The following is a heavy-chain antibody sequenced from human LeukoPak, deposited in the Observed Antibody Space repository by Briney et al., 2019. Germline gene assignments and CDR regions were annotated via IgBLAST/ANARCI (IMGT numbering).Heavy chain of an antibody. Sequence: SVKVSCKASGGTFSSYAISWVRQAPGQGLEWMGRIIPILGIANYAQKFQGRVTITADKSTSTAYMELSSLRSEDTAVYYCARAVRITMVREAAFDIWGQGTMVTVSS. J-gene: IGHJ3*02. D-gene: IGHD3-10*01. V-gene: IGHV1-69*04. CDR2: IIPILGIA. CDR1: GGTFSSYA. CDR3: ARAVRITMVREAAFDI.